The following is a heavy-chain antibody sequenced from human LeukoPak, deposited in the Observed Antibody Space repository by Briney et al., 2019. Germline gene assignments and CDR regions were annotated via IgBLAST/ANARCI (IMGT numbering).Heavy chain of an antibody. Sequence: SETLSLTCAVYGGSFSGYYWSWIRQPPGKGLEWIGEINHSGSTNYNPSLKSRVTISVDTSKNQFSLKLSSVTAADTAVYYCARETYDFWSGYSKEYYFDYWGQGTLVTVSS. D-gene: IGHD3-3*01. V-gene: IGHV4-34*01. J-gene: IGHJ4*02. CDR3: ARETYDFWSGYSKEYYFDY. CDR1: GGSFSGYY. CDR2: INHSGST.